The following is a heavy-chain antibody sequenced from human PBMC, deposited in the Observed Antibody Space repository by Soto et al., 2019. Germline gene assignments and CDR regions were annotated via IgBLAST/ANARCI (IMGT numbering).Heavy chain of an antibody. J-gene: IGHJ4*02. D-gene: IGHD3-22*01. CDR1: GYTFTSYY. CDR2: INPSGGST. Sequence: ASVKVSCKASGYTFTSYYMHWVRQATGQGLEWMGIINPSGGSTSYAQKFQGRVTMTRDTSTSTVYMELSSLRSEDTAVYYCARGSTYYDSSEGYFDYWGQGTLVTVSS. CDR3: ARGSTYYDSSEGYFDY. V-gene: IGHV1-46*01.